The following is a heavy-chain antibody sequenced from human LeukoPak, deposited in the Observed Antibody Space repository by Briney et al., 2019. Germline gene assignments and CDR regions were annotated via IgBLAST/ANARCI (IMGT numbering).Heavy chain of an antibody. D-gene: IGHD2-15*01. Sequence: PSETLSLTCIVSGGSISRYYWSWIRQPAGKGLEWIGRLYPSGSTNYNPSLKSRVAMSVDTSKSQFSLKLSSVTAADTAVYYCARQGYCSGGSCYDWFDPWGQGTLATVSS. J-gene: IGHJ5*02. V-gene: IGHV4-4*07. CDR3: ARQGYCSGGSCYDWFDP. CDR1: GGSISRYY. CDR2: LYPSGST.